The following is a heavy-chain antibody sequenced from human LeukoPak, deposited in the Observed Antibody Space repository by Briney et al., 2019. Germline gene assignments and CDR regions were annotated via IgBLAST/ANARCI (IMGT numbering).Heavy chain of an antibody. CDR1: GFTFSNYW. CDR2: INSDGSTT. CDR3: ARVLASGNDYSHLRCSFDI. Sequence: GGSLRLSCAASGFTFSNYWMHWVRQAPGKGLEWVSRINSDGSTTTYADSVKGRFTISRDNAKNTLYLQMNSLRAEDTAVYFCARVLASGNDYSHLRCSFDIWGQGTMVTVSS. V-gene: IGHV3-74*03. J-gene: IGHJ3*02. D-gene: IGHD5-12*01.